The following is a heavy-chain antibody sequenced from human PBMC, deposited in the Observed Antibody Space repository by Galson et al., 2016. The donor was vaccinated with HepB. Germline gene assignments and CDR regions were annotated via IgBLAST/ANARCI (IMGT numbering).Heavy chain of an antibody. D-gene: IGHD3-9*01. CDR3: ARGGRAYDSVTGYNYHPYMDV. V-gene: IGHV3-11*06. CDR1: GFTFSDFQ. Sequence: SLRLSCAASGFTFSDFQMSWIRQAPGKGLEWISYITSGGTYTQYADSLKGRLTIARDNAKNSLFLQIDSLRVEDTAVYSCARGGRAYDSVTGYNYHPYMDVWGEGTTVTVSS. CDR2: ITSGGTYT. J-gene: IGHJ6*03.